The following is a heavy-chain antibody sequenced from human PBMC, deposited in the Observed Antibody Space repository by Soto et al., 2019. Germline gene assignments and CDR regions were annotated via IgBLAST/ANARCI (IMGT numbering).Heavy chain of an antibody. CDR1: GFTFSNYG. J-gene: IGHJ4*02. D-gene: IGHD2-2*01. CDR2: MSHDGNNK. CDR3: ANDVYCGSTGCLRNIVHC. Sequence: QVQLVESGGGVVQPGRSLRLSCAASGFTFSNYGMHWVRQAPGKGPEWVTIMSHDGNNKFYADSVKGRFTISRDNSKRTLCLQMACVRAEETAVYYCANDVYCGSTGCLRNIVHCWGQGPLVTVSS. V-gene: IGHV3-30*18.